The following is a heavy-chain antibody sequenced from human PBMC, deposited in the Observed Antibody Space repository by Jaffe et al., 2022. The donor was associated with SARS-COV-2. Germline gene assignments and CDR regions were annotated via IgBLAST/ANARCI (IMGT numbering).Heavy chain of an antibody. CDR2: INHSGST. Sequence: QVQLQQWGAGLLKPSETLSLTCAVYGGSFSGYYWSWIRQPPGKGLEWIGEINHSGSTNYNPSLKSRVTISVDTSKNQFSLKLSSVTAADTAVYYCARDRVGAKYYYYYYGMDVWGQGTTVTVSS. CDR1: GGSFSGYY. J-gene: IGHJ6*02. D-gene: IGHD1-26*01. V-gene: IGHV4-34*01. CDR3: ARDRVGAKYYYYYYGMDV.